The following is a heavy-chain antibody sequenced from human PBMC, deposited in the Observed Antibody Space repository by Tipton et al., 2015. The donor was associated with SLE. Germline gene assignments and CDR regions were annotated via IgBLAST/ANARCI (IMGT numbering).Heavy chain of an antibody. J-gene: IGHJ6*03. CDR1: GFTFTNYN. CDR2: ISSHSTYI. CDR3: ARHTYYDFWSGYRSYYSYMDV. Sequence: SLRLSCTASGFTFTNYNIQWVRQAPGKGLEWVSSISSHSTYIYYADSVKGRFTISRDNAETSVYLQMNSLRAEDTGVYYCARHTYYDFWSGYRSYYSYMDVWGKGTTVTVSS. D-gene: IGHD3-3*01. V-gene: IGHV3-21*03.